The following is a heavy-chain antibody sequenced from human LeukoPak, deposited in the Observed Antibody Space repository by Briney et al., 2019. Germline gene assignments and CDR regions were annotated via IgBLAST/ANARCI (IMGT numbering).Heavy chain of an antibody. V-gene: IGHV4-59*01. CDR3: ARVTGRYLDY. CDR2: IYYSGST. Sequence: ASETLSLTCTVSGGSISSYYWSWIRQPPGKGLEWIGYIYYSGSTNYNPSLKSRVTISVDTSKNQFSLKLSSVTAADTSVYYCARVTGRYLDYWGQGTLVTVSS. CDR1: GGSISSYY. D-gene: IGHD1-1*01. J-gene: IGHJ4*02.